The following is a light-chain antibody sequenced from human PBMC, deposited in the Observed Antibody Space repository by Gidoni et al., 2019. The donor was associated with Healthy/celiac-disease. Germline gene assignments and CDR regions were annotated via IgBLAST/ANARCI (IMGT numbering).Light chain of an antibody. V-gene: IGKV3-20*01. J-gene: IGKJ1*01. Sequence: EIVLTQFPGTLSLSPGERATLSCRASQSVSSSYSAWYQQKPGQPPRILIYGASSRATGIPDRFSSGGSGTDFTLTISRLEPEDFAVYYCQQYGSSPPWTFGQGTKVEIK. CDR2: GAS. CDR3: QQYGSSPPWT. CDR1: QSVSSSY.